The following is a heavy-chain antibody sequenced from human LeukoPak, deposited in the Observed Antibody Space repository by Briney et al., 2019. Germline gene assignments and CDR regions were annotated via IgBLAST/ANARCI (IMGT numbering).Heavy chain of an antibody. D-gene: IGHD3-10*01. CDR2: IDPSDSYI. J-gene: IGHJ5*02. CDR3: ARHTTMVRGEFDP. CDR1: GYSFTSYW. V-gene: IGHV5-10-1*01. Sequence: GESLKISCKGSGYSFTSYWISWVRQMPGKGLEWMGRIDPSDSYINYNPSFQDHVTISADKSISTAYLQWSSLKASDTAMYYCARHTTMVRGEFDPWGQGTLVTVSS.